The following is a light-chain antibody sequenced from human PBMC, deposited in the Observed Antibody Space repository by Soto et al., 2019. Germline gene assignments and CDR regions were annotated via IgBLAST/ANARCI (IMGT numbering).Light chain of an antibody. V-gene: IGKV1-39*01. CDR3: QQSYTTPLT. CDR2: AAS. J-gene: IGKJ3*01. Sequence: DIQMTQSPSSLSASVGDRVTITCRASQSISSYLSWYQQRPGKAPKLLIYAASSLQRVVPSRFSGGRSGTDCILTISSLQPEDSATYYCQQSYTTPLTFGPGTKVDIK. CDR1: QSISSY.